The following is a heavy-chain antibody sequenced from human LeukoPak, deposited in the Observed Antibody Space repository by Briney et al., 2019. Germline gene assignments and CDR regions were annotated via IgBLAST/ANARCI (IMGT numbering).Heavy chain of an antibody. V-gene: IGHV4-31*03. CDR3: ARHRGSSPYYFDY. Sequence: SETLSLTCTVSGGSISSGGYYWSWIRQHPGKGLEWIGYIYYSGNTNYNPSLKSRLNISVDTSKNQFSLKLSAVTVADTAVYYCARHRGSSPYYFDYWGRGTLVTVSS. CDR1: GGSISSGGYY. D-gene: IGHD6-13*01. CDR2: IYYSGNT. J-gene: IGHJ4*02.